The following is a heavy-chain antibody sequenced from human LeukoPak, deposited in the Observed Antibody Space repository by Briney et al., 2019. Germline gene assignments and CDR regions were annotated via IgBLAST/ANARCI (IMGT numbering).Heavy chain of an antibody. Sequence: SETLSLTCTVSGGSISDYYWSWIRQPPAKGLEWIGYIYYSGSTSYNPSLKSRVTISVDTSKNQFSLSLRSVTAADTAVYFCARAAYGSGGIFDYWGQGGLVTVSS. CDR2: IYYSGST. CDR3: ARAAYGSGGIFDY. J-gene: IGHJ4*02. V-gene: IGHV4-59*01. D-gene: IGHD3-10*01. CDR1: GGSISDYY.